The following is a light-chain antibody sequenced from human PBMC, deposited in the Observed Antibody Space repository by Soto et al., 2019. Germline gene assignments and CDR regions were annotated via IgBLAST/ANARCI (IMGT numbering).Light chain of an antibody. Sequence: EIVMTQSPATLSVSPGERATLSCRASQSVSSNLAWYQQKPGQAPRLLIYGAYTRATGIPARFSGSGSGTAFTLTISSLQSEDCAVYYCQQYNNWPPWTFGQGTKVEIK. CDR3: QQYNNWPPWT. CDR2: GAY. CDR1: QSVSSN. J-gene: IGKJ1*01. V-gene: IGKV3-15*01.